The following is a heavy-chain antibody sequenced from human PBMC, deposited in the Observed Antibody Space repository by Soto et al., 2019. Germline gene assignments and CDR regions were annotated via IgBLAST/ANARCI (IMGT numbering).Heavy chain of an antibody. CDR2: IYYSGSA. D-gene: IGHD3-22*01. V-gene: IGHV4-59*01. Sequence: SETLSLTCTVSGGSISSYYWSWIRQPPGKGLEWVGYIYYSGSANYNPSLKSRVTISVDTSKNQFSLKLSSVTAADTAVYYCARVIKSPFYDSSGHLDYWGQGTLVTVSS. CDR1: GGSISSYY. J-gene: IGHJ4*02. CDR3: ARVIKSPFYDSSGHLDY.